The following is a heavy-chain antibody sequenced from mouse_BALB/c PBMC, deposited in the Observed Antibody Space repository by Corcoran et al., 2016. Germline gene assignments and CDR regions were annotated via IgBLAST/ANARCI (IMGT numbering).Heavy chain of an antibody. CDR3: ARRSGTYYYAMDY. V-gene: IGHV1S136*01. CDR2: INPDNAGT. J-gene: IGHJ4*01. Sequence: EVQLQQSGPELETPGASVKMSCKASGYTFTRYAMNSVKQKPGQGLEWIGYINPDNAGTKYNEKFKGKATLTSDKSTSTAYMELSSLTSEDSAVYYCARRSGTYYYAMDYWGQGTSVTVSS. D-gene: IGHD4-1*01. CDR1: GYTFTRYA.